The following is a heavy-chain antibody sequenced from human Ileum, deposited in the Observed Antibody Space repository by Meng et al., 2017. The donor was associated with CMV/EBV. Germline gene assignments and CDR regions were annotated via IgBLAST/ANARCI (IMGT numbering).Heavy chain of an antibody. Sequence: EGQLVGSGGGLVQPGGSLRLSCAASGFTFSDNNMDWVRQAPGKGLEFVARIRNKASDYSTEYAASVKGRFTISRDDSKNSLYLQMDSLRTEDTAVYYCTKDKDGAGDWWGQGALVTSPQ. CDR2: IRNKASDYST. J-gene: IGHJ4*02. CDR3: TKDKDGAGDW. CDR1: GFTFSDNN. D-gene: IGHD3/OR15-3a*01. V-gene: IGHV3-72*01.